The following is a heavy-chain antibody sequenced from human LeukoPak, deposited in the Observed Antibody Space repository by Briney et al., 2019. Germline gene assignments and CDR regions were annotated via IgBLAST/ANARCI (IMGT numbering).Heavy chain of an antibody. CDR2: ISGSGGSI. CDR3: AKEAVAAAGPFDY. V-gene: IGHV3-23*01. CDR1: GFTFSSYA. Sequence: QAGGSLRLSCAASGFTFSSYAMSWVRKAPGKGLEWVSSISGSGGSIYYADSVKGRFTISRDNSKSTLYLQMNSLRAEDTAIYYCAKEAVAAAGPFDYWGQGTLVTVSS. D-gene: IGHD6-13*01. J-gene: IGHJ4*02.